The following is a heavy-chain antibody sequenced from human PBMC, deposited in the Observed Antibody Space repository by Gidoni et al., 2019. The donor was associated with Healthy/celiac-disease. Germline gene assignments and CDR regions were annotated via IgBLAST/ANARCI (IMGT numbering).Heavy chain of an antibody. J-gene: IGHJ5*02. V-gene: IGHV1-69*01. Sequence: QVQLVQSGAEVKKHGSSVKVSCKASGGTFSSYAISWVRQAPGQGLEWMGGIIPIFGTANYAQKFQGRITITADESTSTAYMELSSLRSEDTAVYYCASAGQWLGLGAYNWFDPWGQGTLVTVSS. CDR3: ASAGQWLGLGAYNWFDP. CDR2: IIPIFGTA. CDR1: GGTFSSYA. D-gene: IGHD6-19*01.